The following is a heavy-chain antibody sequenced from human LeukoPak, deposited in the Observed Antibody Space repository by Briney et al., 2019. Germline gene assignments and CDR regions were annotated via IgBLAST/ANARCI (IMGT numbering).Heavy chain of an antibody. J-gene: IGHJ4*02. D-gene: IGHD3-22*01. CDR1: GGSISSSSYY. Sequence: SETLSLTCTVSGGSISSSSYYWGWIRQPPGKGLEWIGSIYYSGSTYYNPSLKSRVTISVDTSKNQFSLKLSSVTAADTAVYYCARHFLDYYDSSGLGFGGYYFDYWGQGTLVTVSS. V-gene: IGHV4-39*01. CDR2: IYYSGST. CDR3: ARHFLDYYDSSGLGFGGYYFDY.